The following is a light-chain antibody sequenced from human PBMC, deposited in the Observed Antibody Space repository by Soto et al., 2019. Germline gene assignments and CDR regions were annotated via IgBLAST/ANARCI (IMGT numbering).Light chain of an antibody. CDR2: DAS. CDR1: QSVSSY. CDR3: QQRSNWPPIT. J-gene: IGKJ5*01. Sequence: EIVLTQSPVTLSLSPGERATLSCRASQSVSSYLAWYQQKPGQAPRLLIYDASNRATGIPARFSGGGSGTDFTLTIDNLEPEDFAIYYCQQRSNWPPITFGQGTLLEI. V-gene: IGKV3-11*01.